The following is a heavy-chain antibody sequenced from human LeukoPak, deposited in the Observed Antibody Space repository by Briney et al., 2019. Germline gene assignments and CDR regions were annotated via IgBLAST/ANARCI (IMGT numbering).Heavy chain of an antibody. CDR1: GGTISSSSYY. J-gene: IGHJ4*02. CDR3: ANQNDSSGYYSRGYFDY. D-gene: IGHD3-22*01. V-gene: IGHV4-39*01. CDR2: IYYSGST. Sequence: SETLSLTCTVSGGTISSSSYYWGWIRQPPGEGLEWIGSIYYSGSTYYNPSLKSRVTISVDTSKNQFSLKLSSVTAADTAVYYCANQNDSSGYYSRGYFDYWGQGTLVTVSS.